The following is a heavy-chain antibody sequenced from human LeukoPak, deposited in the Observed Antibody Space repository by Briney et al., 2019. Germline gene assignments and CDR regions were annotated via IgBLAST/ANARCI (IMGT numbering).Heavy chain of an antibody. CDR2: INPNSGGT. Sequence: ASVKVSCKASGYTFTGYYMHWVRQAPGQGLEWMGWINPNSGGTNYAQKFQGRVTMTRDTSISTAYMELSRLRSDDTAVYYCARDKSGNCGWYSYFDYWGPGTLVTVSS. CDR3: ARDKSGNCGWYSYFDY. D-gene: IGHD6-19*01. J-gene: IGHJ4*02. CDR1: GYTFTGYY. V-gene: IGHV1-2*02.